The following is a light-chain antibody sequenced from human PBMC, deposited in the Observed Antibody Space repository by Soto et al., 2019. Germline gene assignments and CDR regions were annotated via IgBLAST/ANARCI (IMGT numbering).Light chain of an antibody. V-gene: IGKV3-20*01. CDR2: GAS. Sequence: EIVLTQSPGTLSLSPGERATLSCRASQSVSSSYLAWYQQKPGQAPRLLIYGASSRATGIPDRFSGSGSGTESTLTISRLEPEDFAVYYCQQYGSSPALFTFGPGTKVDIK. CDR3: QQYGSSPALFT. CDR1: QSVSSSY. J-gene: IGKJ3*01.